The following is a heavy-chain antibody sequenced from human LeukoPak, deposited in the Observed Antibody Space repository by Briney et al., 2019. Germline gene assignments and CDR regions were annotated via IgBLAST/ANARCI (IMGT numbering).Heavy chain of an antibody. V-gene: IGHV3-30*03. CDR2: ISYDGSNK. CDR1: GFTFSSYG. Sequence: GGSLRLSCAASGFTFSSYGMHWVRQAPGKGLEWVAVISYDGSNKYYADSVKGRFTISRDNSKNTLYLQMNSLKTEDTAVYYCTTEGVGATIFSGCDYWGQGTLVTVSS. D-gene: IGHD1-26*01. J-gene: IGHJ4*02. CDR3: TTEGVGATIFSGCDY.